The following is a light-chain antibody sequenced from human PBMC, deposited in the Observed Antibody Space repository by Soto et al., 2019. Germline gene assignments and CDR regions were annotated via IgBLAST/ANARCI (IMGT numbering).Light chain of an antibody. V-gene: IGLV3-1*01. CDR3: QAWDSSTAV. J-gene: IGLJ2*01. CDR2: QDT. Sequence: SYELTQPPSVSVSPGQTANIPCSGDKLGEKYACWYQQKPGQSPVMVIYQDTKRPSGIPERFSGSNSGNTATLTISGTQAMDEADYYCQAWDSSTAVFGGGTKLTVL. CDR1: KLGEKY.